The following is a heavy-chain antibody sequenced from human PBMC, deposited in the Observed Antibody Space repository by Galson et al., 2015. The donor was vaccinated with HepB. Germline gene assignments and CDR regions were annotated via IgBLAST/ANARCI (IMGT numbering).Heavy chain of an antibody. CDR3: ASDGARGVGANLIDY. D-gene: IGHD1-26*01. V-gene: IGHV3-30*03. CDR1: GFTFSSYG. CDR2: ISYDGSNK. Sequence: SLRLSCAASGFTFSSYGMHWVRQAPGKGLEWVAVISYDGSNKYYADSVKGRFTISRDNSKNTLYLQMNSLRAEDTAVYYCASDGARGVGANLIDYWGQGTLVTVSS. J-gene: IGHJ4*02.